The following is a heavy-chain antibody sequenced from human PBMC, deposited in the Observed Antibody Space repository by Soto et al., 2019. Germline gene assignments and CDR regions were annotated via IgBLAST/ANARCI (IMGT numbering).Heavy chain of an antibody. CDR3: AMGLAAAGPLDY. J-gene: IGHJ4*02. D-gene: IGHD6-13*01. CDR1: GFTFSSSA. CDR2: ISGSGGTP. V-gene: IGHV3-23*01. Sequence: PGGSLRLSCAASGFTFSSSAMSWVRQAPGRGLEWFSTISGSGGTPYYAGSVKGRFTISRDNSKNTLYLVLNSLRAEDTAVYYCAMGLAAAGPLDYWGQGTLVTVSS.